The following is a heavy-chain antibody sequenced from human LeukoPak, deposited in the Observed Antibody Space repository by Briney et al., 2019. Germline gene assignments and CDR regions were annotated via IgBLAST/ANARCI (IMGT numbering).Heavy chain of an antibody. Sequence: GGSLRLSCAASGFTFGTYPMHGVRQAPVKGLEWVAVISYDGTNKYYTDSVKGRFTISRDNSKNTLYLQMNSLRAEDTAVYYCAREVGVVPAAILITYGMDVWGQGTTVTVSS. D-gene: IGHD2-2*01. CDR3: AREVGVVPAAILITYGMDV. CDR2: ISYDGTNK. J-gene: IGHJ6*02. V-gene: IGHV3-30*10. CDR1: GFTFGTYP.